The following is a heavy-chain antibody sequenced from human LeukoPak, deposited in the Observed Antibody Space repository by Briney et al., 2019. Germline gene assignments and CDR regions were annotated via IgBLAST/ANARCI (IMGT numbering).Heavy chain of an antibody. CDR3: ARRSGSFDAFDI. V-gene: IGHV4-59*08. J-gene: IGHJ3*02. D-gene: IGHD3-10*01. CDR1: GGSISSYY. CDR2: IYYSGST. Sequence: PSETLSLTCTVSGGSISSYYWSWIRQPPGEGLEWIGYIYYSGSTNYNPSLKSRVTISVDTSKNQFSMKLSSVTAADTAVYYCARRSGSFDAFDIWGQGTMVTVSS.